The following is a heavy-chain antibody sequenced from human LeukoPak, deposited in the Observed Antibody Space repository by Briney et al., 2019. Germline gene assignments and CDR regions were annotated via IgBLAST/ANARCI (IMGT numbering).Heavy chain of an antibody. CDR3: ARDNYDNSGYYFDY. J-gene: IGHJ4*02. Sequence: PSETLSLTCTVSGGSISSGSYYWSWIRQPAGKGLEWIGRIYTSGSTNYNPSLKSRVTISVDKSKNQLSLKLSSVTAADTAVYYCARDNYDNSGYYFDYWGQGTLVTVSS. V-gene: IGHV4-61*02. CDR1: GGSISSGSYY. D-gene: IGHD3-22*01. CDR2: IYTSGST.